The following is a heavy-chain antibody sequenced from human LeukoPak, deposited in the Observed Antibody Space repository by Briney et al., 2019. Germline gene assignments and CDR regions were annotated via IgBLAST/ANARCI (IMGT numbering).Heavy chain of an antibody. Sequence: GGSLRLSCAASGFTFSSYAMHWVRQAPGKGLEYVSAISSNGGSTYYANSVKGRFTISRDNAKNSLYLQMNSLRAEDTAVYYCARIVEAGYYFDYWGQGTLVTVSS. CDR3: ARIVEAGYYFDY. CDR1: GFTFSSYA. CDR2: ISSNGGST. V-gene: IGHV3-64*01. J-gene: IGHJ4*02. D-gene: IGHD3-10*01.